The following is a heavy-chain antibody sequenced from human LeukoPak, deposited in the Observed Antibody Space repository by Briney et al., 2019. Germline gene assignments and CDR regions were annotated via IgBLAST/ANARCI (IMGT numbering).Heavy chain of an antibody. CDR2: IYHSGST. CDR3: ARGGEDYYDSSGYYFAFDY. J-gene: IGHJ4*02. Sequence: PSETLPLTCAVYGGSFSGYYWSWIRQPPGKGLEWIGEIYHSGSTNYNPSLKSRVTISVDTSKNQFSLKLSSVTAADTAVYYCARGGEDYYDSSGYYFAFDYWGQGTLVTVSP. CDR1: GGSFSGYY. D-gene: IGHD3-22*01. V-gene: IGHV4-34*01.